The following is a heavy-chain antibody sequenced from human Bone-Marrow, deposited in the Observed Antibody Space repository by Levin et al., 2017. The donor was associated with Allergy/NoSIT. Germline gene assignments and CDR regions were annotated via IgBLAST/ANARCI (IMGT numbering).Heavy chain of an antibody. CDR2: ISSSGSTI. CDR1: GFTFSDYY. J-gene: IGHJ5*02. V-gene: IGHV3-11*01. CDR3: ARDDAIAARRGNWFDP. Sequence: GESLKISCAASGFTFSDYYMSWIRQAPGKGLEWVSYISSSGSTIYYADSVKGRFTISRDNAKNSLYLQMNSLRAEDTAVYYCARDDAIAARRGNWFDPWGQGTLVTVSS. D-gene: IGHD6-6*01.